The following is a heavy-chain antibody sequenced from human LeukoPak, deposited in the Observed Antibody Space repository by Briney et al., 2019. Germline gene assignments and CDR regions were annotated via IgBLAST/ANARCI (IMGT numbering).Heavy chain of an antibody. V-gene: IGHV3-21*01. J-gene: IGHJ4*02. CDR3: ARIVATIHFDY. CDR2: ISSSSSYI. CDR1: GFTFSSYS. Sequence: GGSLRLSCAASGFTFSSYSMNWVRQAPGKGLEWVSSISSSSSYIYYADSVKGRFTISRDNAKNSLYLQMDSLRAEDTAVYYCARIVATIHFDYWGQGTLVIVSS. D-gene: IGHD5-12*01.